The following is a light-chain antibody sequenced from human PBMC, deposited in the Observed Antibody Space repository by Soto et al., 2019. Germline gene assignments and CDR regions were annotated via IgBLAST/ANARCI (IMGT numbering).Light chain of an antibody. CDR2: QDS. CDR3: QALDSSTHVV. V-gene: IGLV3-1*01. Sequence: SYELTQPPSVSVSPGQTASITCSGDKLGDKYACWYQQKPGQSPVLVIYQDSKRPSGIPERFSGSNSGNTATLTISGTQAMDEADYYRQALDSSTHVVFGGGTKLTVL. CDR1: KLGDKY. J-gene: IGLJ2*01.